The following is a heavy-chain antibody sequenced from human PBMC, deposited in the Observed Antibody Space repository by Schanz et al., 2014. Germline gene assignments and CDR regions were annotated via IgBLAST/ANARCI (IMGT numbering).Heavy chain of an antibody. CDR2: ISGTGTKT. Sequence: DVQLVESGGGLAQPGGSLRLSCVASGFMFTKYAMNWVRQAPGKGLEWVSGISGTGTKTYYADSVKSRFTISRDNSKNAVFLQMSSLRADGTALYYCAKDIGGAVAAPVYDSWGQGTLVTVSS. CDR3: AKDIGGAVAAPVYDS. D-gene: IGHD2-15*01. J-gene: IGHJ4*02. V-gene: IGHV3-23*04. CDR1: GFMFTKYA.